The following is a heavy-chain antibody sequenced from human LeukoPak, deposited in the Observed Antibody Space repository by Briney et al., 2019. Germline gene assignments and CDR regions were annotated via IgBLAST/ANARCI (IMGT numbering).Heavy chain of an antibody. D-gene: IGHD3-10*01. CDR2: IIPIFGTA. V-gene: IGHV1-69*13. CDR3: ARDREVRGVIITLHWFDP. Sequence: SVKVSCKASGGTFSSYAISWVRQAPGQGLEWMGGIIPIFGTANYAQKFQGRVTITADESTSTAYMELSSLRSEDTAVYYCARDREVRGVIITLHWFDPWGQGTLVTVYS. J-gene: IGHJ5*02. CDR1: GGTFSSYA.